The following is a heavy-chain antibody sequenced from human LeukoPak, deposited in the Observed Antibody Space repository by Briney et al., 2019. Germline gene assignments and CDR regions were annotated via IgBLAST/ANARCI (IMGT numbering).Heavy chain of an antibody. CDR3: ARAASSHCSSTSCYFGWFDP. CDR2: IIPIFGTA. D-gene: IGHD2-2*01. V-gene: IGHV1-69*06. Sequence: SVKVSCKASGGTFSSYGISWVRQAPGQGLEWMGGIIPIFGTANYAQKFQGRVTITADKSTSTAYMELSSLRSEDTAVYYCARAASSHCSSTSCYFGWFDPWGQGTLVTVSS. CDR1: GGTFSSYG. J-gene: IGHJ5*02.